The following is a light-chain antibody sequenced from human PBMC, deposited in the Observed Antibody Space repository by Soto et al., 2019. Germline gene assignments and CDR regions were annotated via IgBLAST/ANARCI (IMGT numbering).Light chain of an antibody. CDR1: QSVSNNY. CDR3: QQRSNWPPSWT. V-gene: IGKV3-11*01. Sequence: EIVLTQSPGTLSLSPGERATLSCRASQSVSNNYLAWYQQKPGQAPRLLIYGASNRATGIPARFSGSGSGTDFTLTISSLEPEDFAVYYCQQRSNWPPSWTFGQGTKVDNK. CDR2: GAS. J-gene: IGKJ1*01.